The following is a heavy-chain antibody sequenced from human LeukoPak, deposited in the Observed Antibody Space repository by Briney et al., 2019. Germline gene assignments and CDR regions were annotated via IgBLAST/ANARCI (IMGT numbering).Heavy chain of an antibody. CDR2: ISWNSGSI. CDR1: GFTSDDYA. Sequence: GRSLRLSCAASGFTSDDYAMHWVRQAPGKGLEWVSGISWNSGSIGYADSVKGRFTISRDNAKNSLYLQMNSLRAEDTALYYCAKTPDYGDDYYFDYWGQGTLVTVSS. J-gene: IGHJ4*02. D-gene: IGHD4-17*01. CDR3: AKTPDYGDDYYFDY. V-gene: IGHV3-9*02.